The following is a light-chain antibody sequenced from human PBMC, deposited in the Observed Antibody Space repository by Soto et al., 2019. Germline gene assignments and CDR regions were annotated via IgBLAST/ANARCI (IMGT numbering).Light chain of an antibody. V-gene: IGLV2-14*03. CDR2: DVS. Sequence: QSALTQPASVSGSPGQSITISGTGTSSDVGGYNFVSWYQQHPGKAPKRMIFDVSNRPSGVFNRFSGSKSGNTASLTISGLQAEDEADYYCSSYTSSSTVVFGGGTKLTVL. CDR3: SSYTSSSTVV. CDR1: SSDVGGYNF. J-gene: IGLJ2*01.